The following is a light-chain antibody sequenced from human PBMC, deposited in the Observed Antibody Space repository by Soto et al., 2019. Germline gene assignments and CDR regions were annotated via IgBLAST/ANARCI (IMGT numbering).Light chain of an antibody. CDR1: QGINNY. V-gene: IGKV1-27*01. CDR2: AES. CDR3: QKYNSVPLT. J-gene: IGKJ4*01. Sequence: DIQMTQSPSSLSASVGDRVIITCRASQGINNYLAWYQQKPGKDPKLLIYAESTLQSGVPSRFSGSGSGTDLTLTISSLQSEDVATYYCQKYNSVPLTFGGGTTVEIK.